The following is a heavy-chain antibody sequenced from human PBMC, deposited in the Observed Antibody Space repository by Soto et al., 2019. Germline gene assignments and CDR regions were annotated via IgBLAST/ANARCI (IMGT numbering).Heavy chain of an antibody. V-gene: IGHV3-72*01. Sequence: EVQLVESGGGLVQPGGSLRLSCEASGFTFSAHYTDWVRQAPGKGLGWVGRIKNKANSYTTEYAASVEGRFTISREDSQNSLYLQMNSLKTEDTAVYYCARVSLVGPSGGRYFDYWGQGSQVAVSS. J-gene: IGHJ4*02. CDR2: IKNKANSYTT. CDR3: ARVSLVGPSGGRYFDY. D-gene: IGHD1-26*01. CDR1: GFTFSAHY.